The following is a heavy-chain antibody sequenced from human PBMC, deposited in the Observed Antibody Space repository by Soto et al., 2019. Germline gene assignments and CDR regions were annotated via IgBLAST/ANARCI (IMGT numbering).Heavy chain of an antibody. V-gene: IGHV3-21*04. D-gene: IGHD3-3*01. CDR2: ISSSSSYI. Sequence: GGSLRLSCAASGFTFSSYSMNWVRQAPGKGLEWVSSISSSSSYIYYADSVKGRFTISRDNAKNSLYLQMNSLRAEDTAVYYCARDLKTRITIFGVVTHMGPEAFDIWGQGTMVTVSS. CDR3: ARDLKTRITIFGVVTHMGPEAFDI. J-gene: IGHJ3*02. CDR1: GFTFSSYS.